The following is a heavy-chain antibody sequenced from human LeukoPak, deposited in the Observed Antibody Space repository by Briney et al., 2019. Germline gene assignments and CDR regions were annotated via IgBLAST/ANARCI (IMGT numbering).Heavy chain of an antibody. Sequence: GASVKVSCKASGGTFSSYAISWVRQAPGQGLEWMGRIIPILGIANYAQKFQGRVTITADKSTSTAYMELSSLRSEDTAVYYCEITIAAAGTPDYWGQGTLVTVSS. CDR2: IIPILGIA. CDR1: GGTFSSYA. V-gene: IGHV1-69*04. CDR3: EITIAAAGTPDY. D-gene: IGHD6-13*01. J-gene: IGHJ4*02.